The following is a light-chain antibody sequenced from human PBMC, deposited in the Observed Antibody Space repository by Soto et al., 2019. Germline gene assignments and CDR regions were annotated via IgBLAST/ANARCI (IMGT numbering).Light chain of an antibody. CDR1: QNIRSS. CDR2: SAS. V-gene: IGKV3-15*01. Sequence: EVVMTQSPASLSASPGERVTLSCRASQNIRSSLAWYQQRSGQAPRLLIYSASSRAPAFPARFSGSGSGTDFTLTISSLKSEDSAVYYCQQYNNWPWTFGQGTKVDIK. CDR3: QQYNNWPWT. J-gene: IGKJ1*01.